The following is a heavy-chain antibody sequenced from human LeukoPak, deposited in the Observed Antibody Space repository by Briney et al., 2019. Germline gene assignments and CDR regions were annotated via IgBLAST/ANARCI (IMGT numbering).Heavy chain of an antibody. CDR1: GYTLTELS. Sequence: ASVKVSCKVSGYTLTELSMHWVRQAPGKGLEWMGGFDPEDGETIYAQKFQGRVTMTEDTSTDTAYMELSSLRSEDTAVYYCATIVVVPAASNWFDPWGQGTLVTVSS. J-gene: IGHJ5*02. D-gene: IGHD2-2*01. CDR3: ATIVVVPAASNWFDP. V-gene: IGHV1-24*01. CDR2: FDPEDGET.